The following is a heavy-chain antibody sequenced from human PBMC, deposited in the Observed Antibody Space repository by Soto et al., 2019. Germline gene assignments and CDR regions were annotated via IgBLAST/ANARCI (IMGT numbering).Heavy chain of an antibody. Sequence: SETLSLSCTVSGGSISSGGYYWSWIRQHPGKGLEWIGYIYYSGSTYYNPSLKSRVTISVDTSKNQFSLKLSSVTAADTAVYYCARAGSGYDFWSGYYTGSRFDYWGQGTLVTVSS. V-gene: IGHV4-31*03. CDR3: ARAGSGYDFWSGYYTGSRFDY. CDR1: GGSISSGGYY. CDR2: IYYSGST. J-gene: IGHJ4*02. D-gene: IGHD3-3*01.